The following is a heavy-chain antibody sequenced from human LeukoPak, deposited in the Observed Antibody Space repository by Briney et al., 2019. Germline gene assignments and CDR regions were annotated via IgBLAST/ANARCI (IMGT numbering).Heavy chain of an antibody. CDR3: ARGGIEMATIDYFDY. Sequence: ASVKVSCKASGYTFTSYYMHWVRQAPGQGLEWMGIINPSGGSTSYAQKFQGRVTITGDTSTSTVYMELSSLRSEDTAVYYCARGGIEMATIDYFDYWGQGTLVTVSS. CDR2: INPSGGST. J-gene: IGHJ4*02. D-gene: IGHD5-24*01. V-gene: IGHV1-46*01. CDR1: GYTFTSYY.